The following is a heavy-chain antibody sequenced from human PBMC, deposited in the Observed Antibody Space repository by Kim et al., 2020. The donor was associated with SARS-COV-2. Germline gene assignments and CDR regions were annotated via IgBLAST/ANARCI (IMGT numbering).Heavy chain of an antibody. J-gene: IGHJ6*02. CDR2: IIPIFGTA. CDR3: ASRGLDIVVTYYYYGMDV. D-gene: IGHD2-2*01. CDR1: GGTFSSYA. V-gene: IGHV1-69*13. Sequence: SVKVSCKASGGTFSSYAISWVRQAPGQGLEWMGGIIPIFGTANYAQKFQGRVTITADESTSTAYMELSSLRSEDTAVYYCASRGLDIVVTYYYYGMDVWGQGTTVTVSS.